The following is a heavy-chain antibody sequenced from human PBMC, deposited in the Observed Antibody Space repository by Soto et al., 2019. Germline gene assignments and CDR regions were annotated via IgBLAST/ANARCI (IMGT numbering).Heavy chain of an antibody. CDR1: GYTFTTYY. V-gene: IGHV1-46*01. CDR2: IDPRAGRT. CDR3: ARGRDDSSGYPFDS. J-gene: IGHJ4*02. D-gene: IGHD3-22*01. Sequence: QVQLVQSGAEVKKPGASVKVSCKASGYTFTTYYMHWIRQAPGQGPEWMGIIDPRAGRTGYAQRFQGRVTLTSDTSTTTVYMELSSLRSDDTAIYYCARGRDDSSGYPFDSWGQGTLVTVSS.